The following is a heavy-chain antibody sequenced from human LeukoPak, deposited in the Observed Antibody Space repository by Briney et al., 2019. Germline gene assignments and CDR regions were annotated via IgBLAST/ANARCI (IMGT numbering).Heavy chain of an antibody. CDR2: ISGSGDRR. CDR3: AKGPKQLLVGSRGYYFDS. CDR1: GFTFSSYA. D-gene: IGHD6-13*01. V-gene: IGHV3-23*01. Sequence: GGSLRLSCAASGFTFSSYAMNWVRQAPGKGLEWVSAISGSGDRRNYADSVKGRFTISRDISKNTLYLQMNSPRAEDTAVYYCAKGPKQLLVGSRGYYFDSWGQGTLVTVSS. J-gene: IGHJ4*02.